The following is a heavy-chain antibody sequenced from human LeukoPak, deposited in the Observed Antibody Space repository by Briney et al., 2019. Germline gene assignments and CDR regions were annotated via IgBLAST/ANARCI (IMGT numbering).Heavy chain of an antibody. V-gene: IGHV3-21*01. D-gene: IGHD6-6*01. J-gene: IGHJ5*02. Sequence: GGSLRLSCAVSGFTFSTYNMNWVRQAPGKGLEWVSSISGSSSHIYYADSVKGRFTISRDNAKNSLYLQMNSLRADDTAVYYCARGREGIAARWWVEEPRWYFFDPWGQGTPVTVSS. CDR1: GFTFSTYN. CDR2: ISGSSSHI. CDR3: ARGREGIAARWWVEEPRWYFFDP.